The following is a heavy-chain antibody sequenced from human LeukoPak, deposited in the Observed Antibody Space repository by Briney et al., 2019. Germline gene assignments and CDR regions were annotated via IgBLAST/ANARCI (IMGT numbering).Heavy chain of an antibody. CDR2: ISGSGGST. D-gene: IGHD6-13*01. CDR3: AKDRGIAAAGILDP. CDR1: GFTFSSYA. Sequence: GGSLRLSCAASGFTFSSYAMSWVRQAPGEGLEWVSAISGSGGSTYYAGSVKGRFTISRDNSKNTLYLQMNSLRAEDTAVYYCAKDRGIAAAGILDPWGQGTLVTVSS. V-gene: IGHV3-23*01. J-gene: IGHJ5*02.